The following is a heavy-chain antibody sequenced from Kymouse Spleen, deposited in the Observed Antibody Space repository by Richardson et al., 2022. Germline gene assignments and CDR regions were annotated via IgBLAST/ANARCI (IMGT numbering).Heavy chain of an antibody. V-gene: IGHV3-30*18. D-gene: IGHD1-26*01. CDR2: ISYDGSNK. J-gene: IGHJ6*02. CDR1: GFTFSSYG. Sequence: QVQLVESGGGVVQPGRSLRLSCAASGFTFSSYGMHWVRQAPGKGLEWVAVISYDGSNKYYADSVKGRFTISRDNSKNTLYLQMNSLRAEDTAVYYCAKDRGVGATYYYYGMDVWGQGTTVTVSS. CDR3: AKDRGVGATYYYYGMDV.